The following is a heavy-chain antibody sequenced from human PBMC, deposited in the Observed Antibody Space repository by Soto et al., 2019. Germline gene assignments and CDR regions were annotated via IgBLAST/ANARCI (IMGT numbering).Heavy chain of an antibody. CDR1: GGSISSGGYS. CDR3: ARLLDTAMVRGAFDP. CDR2: IYHSGST. D-gene: IGHD5-18*01. V-gene: IGHV4-30-2*01. J-gene: IGHJ5*02. Sequence: QLQLQESGSGLVKPSQTLSLTCAVSGGSISSGGYSWSWIRQPPGKGLEWIGYIYHSGSTYYNPSLKSRVTISVDRSKNQFSLKLSSVTAADTAVYYCARLLDTAMVRGAFDPWGQGTLVTVSS.